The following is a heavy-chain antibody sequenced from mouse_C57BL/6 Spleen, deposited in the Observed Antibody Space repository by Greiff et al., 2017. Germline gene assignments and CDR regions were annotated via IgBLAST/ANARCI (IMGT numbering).Heavy chain of an antibody. J-gene: IGHJ2*01. D-gene: IGHD4-1*01. Sequence: QVQLQQSGAELVKPGASVKISCKASGYAFSSYWMNWVKQRPGKGLEWIGQIYPGDGDTNYNGKFKGKATLTAAKSSSTAYMQLSSLTAEDSAVYFCARRWDGRVDYWGQGTTLTVSS. CDR3: ARRWDGRVDY. V-gene: IGHV1-80*01. CDR2: IYPGDGDT. CDR1: GYAFSSYW.